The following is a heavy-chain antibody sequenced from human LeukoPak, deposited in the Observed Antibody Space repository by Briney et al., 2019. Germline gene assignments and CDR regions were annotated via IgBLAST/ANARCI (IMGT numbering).Heavy chain of an antibody. CDR3: ARERDIVVVPAAISYFDY. D-gene: IGHD2-2*01. CDR2: INHSGST. V-gene: IGHV4-34*01. CDR1: GGSFSSYY. Sequence: SETLSLTCAVYGGSFSSYYWSWIRQPPGKGLEWIGEINHSGSTNYNPSLKSRVTISVDTSKNQFSLKLSSVTAADTAVYYCARERDIVVVPAAISYFDYWGQGTLVTVSS. J-gene: IGHJ4*02.